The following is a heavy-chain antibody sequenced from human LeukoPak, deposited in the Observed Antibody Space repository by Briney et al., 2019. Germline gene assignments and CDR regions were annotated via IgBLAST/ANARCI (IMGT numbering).Heavy chain of an antibody. CDR3: ARIADTAMSA. D-gene: IGHD5-18*01. V-gene: IGHV5-51*01. CDR2: IYPCDSDT. Sequence: GASLKISCKCSGYIFTSYWIGLVRPIPGKGLGWIGIIYPCDSDTLYSQSFQGHVTISADRSLSTAYLQWSSLKASDTAMYYCARIADTAMSAWGQGTLVTVSS. CDR1: GYIFTSYW. J-gene: IGHJ4*02.